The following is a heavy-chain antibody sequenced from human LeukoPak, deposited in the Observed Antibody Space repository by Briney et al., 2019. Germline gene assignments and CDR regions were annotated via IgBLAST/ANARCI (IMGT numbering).Heavy chain of an antibody. CDR3: ARDPNEWELPIDY. CDR1: GFTFSSYW. CDR2: INSDGSST. Sequence: PGGSLRLSCAASGFTFSSYWMHWVRHAPGKGLVWVSRINSDGSSTSYADSVKGRFTISRDNATNTLYLQMNSLRAEDTAVYHCARDPNEWELPIDYWGQGTLVTVSS. D-gene: IGHD1-26*01. V-gene: IGHV3-74*01. J-gene: IGHJ4*02.